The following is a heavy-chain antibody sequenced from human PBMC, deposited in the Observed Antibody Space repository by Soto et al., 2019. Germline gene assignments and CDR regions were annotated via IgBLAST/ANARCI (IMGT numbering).Heavy chain of an antibody. D-gene: IGHD6-13*01. CDR1: GFTISSYS. V-gene: IGHV3-23*01. Sequence: GGSKRLSCTASGFTISSYSMSWVRQAPGKGLEWVSAISGSGGSTYYADSVKGRFTISRDNSKNTLYLQMNSLRAEDTAVYYCAKGTRQQLVPLDYWGQGTLVTVSS. CDR3: AKGTRQQLVPLDY. CDR2: ISGSGGST. J-gene: IGHJ4*02.